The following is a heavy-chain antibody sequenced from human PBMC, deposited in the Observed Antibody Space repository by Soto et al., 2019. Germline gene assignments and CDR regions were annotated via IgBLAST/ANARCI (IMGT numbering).Heavy chain of an antibody. Sequence: QLQLQESGPGLVKPWETLSLTCTVSGGSISSRSYYWGWIRQPPGKGLEWIGSIYYSGNAYYNPSLKSRVAVSVDTSKNQCTLSVTSVTATETAVYYCARHKDTSSRYLLPDFWGQGTLVTVSS. CDR2: IYYSGNA. CDR1: GGSISSRSYY. CDR3: ARHKDTSSRYLLPDF. D-gene: IGHD6-13*01. V-gene: IGHV4-39*01. J-gene: IGHJ4*02.